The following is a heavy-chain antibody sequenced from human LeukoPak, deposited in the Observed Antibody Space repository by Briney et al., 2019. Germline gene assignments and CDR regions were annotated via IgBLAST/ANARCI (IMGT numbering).Heavy chain of an antibody. V-gene: IGHV3-23*01. CDR1: GFIFRNYA. CDR3: ASWRGEFDY. CDR2: ITGSGDTT. Sequence: GGSLRLSCAASGFIFRNYAMRWVRQAPGKGLEWVSAITGSGDTTYYADSVKGRFTISRDNSKNTLYLQMNSLRAEDTAVYYCASWRGEFDYWGQGTLVTVSS. D-gene: IGHD3-16*01. J-gene: IGHJ4*02.